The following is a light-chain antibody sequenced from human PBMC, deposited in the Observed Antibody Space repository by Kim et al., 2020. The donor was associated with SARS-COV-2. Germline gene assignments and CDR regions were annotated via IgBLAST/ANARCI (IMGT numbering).Light chain of an antibody. J-gene: IGLJ2*01. V-gene: IGLV2-14*03. CDR1: SSDIGDYPY. CDR2: NVN. CDR3: SSYTFRSAVVV. Sequence: QSALTQPASVSGSPGQSITISCTGTSSDIGDYPYVSWYQQHPGKAPQLMIFNVNSRPSGVSNRFSGSKSGNTASLTISGLQAEDEADYYCSSYTFRSAVVVFGGGTQLTVL.